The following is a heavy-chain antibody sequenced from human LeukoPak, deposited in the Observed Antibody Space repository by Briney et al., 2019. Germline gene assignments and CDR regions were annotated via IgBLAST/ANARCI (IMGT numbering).Heavy chain of an antibody. V-gene: IGHV3-64*01. D-gene: IGHD2-2*01. J-gene: IGHJ4*02. CDR3: ARVVGGGNFDY. CDR2: ISDNGGST. Sequence: GGSLRLSCAASGFTFSSYAMHWVRQAPGKGLEYVSAISDNGGSTYYANSVKDRFTISRDNSQNTLYLQMGGLRVEDMAVYYCARVVGGGNFDYWGQGTLVTVSS. CDR1: GFTFSSYA.